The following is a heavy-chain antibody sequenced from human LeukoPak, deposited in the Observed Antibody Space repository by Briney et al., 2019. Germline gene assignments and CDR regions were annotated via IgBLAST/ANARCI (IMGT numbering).Heavy chain of an antibody. CDR2: INHSGST. D-gene: IGHD4-17*01. CDR3: ARITVTTDYFDY. J-gene: IGHJ4*02. CDR1: GGSFSGYY. Sequence: SRTLSLTCAVYGGSFSGYYWSWIRQPPGKGLEWIGEINHSGSTNYNPSLKSRVTISLDTSKNQFSLKLSSVTAADTAVYYCARITVTTDYFDYWGQGTLVTVSS. V-gene: IGHV4-34*01.